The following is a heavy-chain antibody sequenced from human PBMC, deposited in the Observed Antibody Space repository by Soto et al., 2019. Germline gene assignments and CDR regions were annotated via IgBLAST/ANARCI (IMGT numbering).Heavy chain of an antibody. D-gene: IGHD3-9*01. V-gene: IGHV4-59*01. CDR2: IYYSGTT. CDR1: DDSINNYY. J-gene: IGHJ5*02. CDR3: ARENLRWFDP. Sequence: SDTLSLTCTVSDDSINNYYWSWIRQPPGKGLEWIGYIYYSGTTSYNPSLKGRVTISIDTSKKQVSLKMASVNAADTAVYYCARENLRWFDPWGQGILVTVSS.